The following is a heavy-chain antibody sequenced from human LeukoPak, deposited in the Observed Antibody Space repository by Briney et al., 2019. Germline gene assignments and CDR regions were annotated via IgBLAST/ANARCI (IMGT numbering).Heavy chain of an antibody. D-gene: IGHD1-1*01. J-gene: IGHJ4*02. CDR3: ARALSGNNDRVSFTEFDS. V-gene: IGHV1-18*01. Sequence: GASVKVSCKASGYTFTSYGIAWLRQAPGQGLEWMGWVRPYNGDTKYKQSLQGRVTLTTDTSTSTAYMELRSLKSDDRAIYYCARALSGNNDRVSFTEFDSWGQGTLVTVSS. CDR1: GYTFTSYG. CDR2: VRPYNGDT.